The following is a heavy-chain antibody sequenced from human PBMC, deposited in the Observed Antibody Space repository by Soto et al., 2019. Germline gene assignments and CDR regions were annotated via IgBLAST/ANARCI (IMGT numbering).Heavy chain of an antibody. Sequence: PGGSLRLSCAASGFTFSSYGMHWVRQAPGKGLEWVAVISYDGSNKYYADSVKGRFTISRDNSKNTLYLQMNSLRAEDTAVYYCAKDTGDTAMAPAGGMDVWGQGTTVTVSS. CDR3: AKDTGDTAMAPAGGMDV. J-gene: IGHJ6*02. CDR1: GFTFSSYG. CDR2: ISYDGSNK. D-gene: IGHD5-18*01. V-gene: IGHV3-30*18.